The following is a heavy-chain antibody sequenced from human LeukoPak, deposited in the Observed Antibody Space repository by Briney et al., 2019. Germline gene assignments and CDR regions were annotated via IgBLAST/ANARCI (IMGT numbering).Heavy chain of an antibody. CDR1: GGSISCSSYY. V-gene: IGHV4-39*01. CDR3: ARLAAGGYFDY. D-gene: IGHD1-26*01. CDR2: IYYSGST. Sequence: SETLSLTCTVSGGSISCSSYYWGWIRQPPGKGLEWIGSIYYSGSTYYNPSLKSRVTISVDTSKNQFSLKLSSVTAADTAVYYCARLAAGGYFDYWGQGTLVTVSS. J-gene: IGHJ4*02.